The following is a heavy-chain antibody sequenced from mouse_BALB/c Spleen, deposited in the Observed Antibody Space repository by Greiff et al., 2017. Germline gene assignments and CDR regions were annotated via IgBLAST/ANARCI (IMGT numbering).Heavy chain of an antibody. J-gene: IGHJ4*01. Sequence: EVMLVESGGGLVKPGGSLKLSCAASGFTFSDYYMYWVRQTPEKRLEWVATISDGGSYTYYPDSVKGRFTISRDNAKNNLYLQMSSLKSEDTAMYYCARDKEGSNYGCAMDYWGQGTSVTVSS. D-gene: IGHD2-5*01. CDR3: ARDKEGSNYGCAMDY. CDR1: GFTFSDYY. V-gene: IGHV5-4*02. CDR2: ISDGGSYT.